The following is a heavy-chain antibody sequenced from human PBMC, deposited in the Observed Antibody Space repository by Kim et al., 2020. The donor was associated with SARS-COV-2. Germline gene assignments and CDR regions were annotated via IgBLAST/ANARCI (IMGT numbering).Heavy chain of an antibody. J-gene: IGHJ4*02. Sequence: SETLSLTCTVSGGSVSSGSYYWSWIRQPPGKGLEWIGYIYYSGSTNYNPSLKSRVTISVDTSKNQFSLKLSSVTAADTAVYYCARIGSGYDLVDYWGQGTLVTVSS. CDR3: ARIGSGYDLVDY. CDR2: IYYSGST. V-gene: IGHV4-61*01. CDR1: GGSVSSGSYY. D-gene: IGHD5-12*01.